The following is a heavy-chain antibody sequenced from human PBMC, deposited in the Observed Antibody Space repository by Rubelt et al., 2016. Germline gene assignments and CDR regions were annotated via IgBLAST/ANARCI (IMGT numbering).Heavy chain of an antibody. Sequence: QVQLVQSGAEVKKPGASVKVSCKASGYTFTSYGMHWVRQAPGQRLEWKGWIDAGNGDKKYSQKLKDRVSITRDASANTAYMERSSLRSEDTAVYYCARANHGDYEDYWGQGTLVTVSS. CDR3: ARANHGDYEDY. J-gene: IGHJ4*02. D-gene: IGHD4-17*01. V-gene: IGHV1-3*01. CDR2: IDAGNGDK. CDR1: GYTFTSYG.